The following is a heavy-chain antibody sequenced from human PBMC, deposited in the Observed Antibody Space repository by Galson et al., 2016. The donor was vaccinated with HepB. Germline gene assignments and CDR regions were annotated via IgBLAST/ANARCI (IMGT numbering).Heavy chain of an antibody. Sequence: SLRLSCAASGFSFSHSALTWVRQAPGKGPEWVSGISAGGEVTYDSDSLKGRFTISRDNSKNTLYLQMNSLRVEDTGIYYCAKEVRRGGWPLDFWGQGTLVTVSS. CDR2: ISAGGEVT. D-gene: IGHD5-24*01. CDR1: GFSFSHSA. V-gene: IGHV3-23*01. J-gene: IGHJ4*02. CDR3: AKEVRRGGWPLDF.